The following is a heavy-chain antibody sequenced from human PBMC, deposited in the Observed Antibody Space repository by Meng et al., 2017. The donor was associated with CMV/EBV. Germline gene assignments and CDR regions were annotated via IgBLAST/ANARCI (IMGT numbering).Heavy chain of an antibody. CDR2: ISSSSSYI. CDR3: ARGHGGDY. CDR1: GFNFSSYS. V-gene: IGHV3-21*01. J-gene: IGHJ4*02. Sequence: EVQLGETGGGLVKPGGSRRLSCAASGFNFSSYSMNWVRQAPGRGLEWVSSISSSSSYIYYADSVKGRFTISRDNAKNSLYLQMNSRRAEDTAVYYCARGHGGDYWGQGTLVTVSS. D-gene: IGHD3-16*01.